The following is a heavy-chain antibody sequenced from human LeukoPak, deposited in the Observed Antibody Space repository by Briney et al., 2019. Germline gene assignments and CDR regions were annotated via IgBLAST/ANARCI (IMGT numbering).Heavy chain of an antibody. CDR2: MNPNSGNT. V-gene: IGHV1-8*01. Sequence: WMNPNSGNTGYAQKFQGRVTMTRNTSISTAYMELSSLRSEDTAVYYCARGDYGDHPPLVDYWGQGTLVTVSS. CDR3: ARGDYGDHPPLVDY. J-gene: IGHJ4*02. D-gene: IGHD4-17*01.